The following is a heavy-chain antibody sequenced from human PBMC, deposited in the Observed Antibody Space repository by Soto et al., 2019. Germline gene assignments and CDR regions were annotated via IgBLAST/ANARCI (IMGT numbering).Heavy chain of an antibody. CDR3: AKDRECTTSNCDVMNYFDY. V-gene: IGHV3-23*01. CDR1: GFTFGRYS. Sequence: GGSLRLSCAASGFTFGRYSMSWVRLAPGEGLQWISGISGTGGRAYYADSLEGRFIISRDNSKNTLYLQMNSLRAEDTAVYYCAKDRECTTSNCDVMNYFDYWGQGTQVTVSS. D-gene: IGHD2-8*01. CDR2: ISGTGGRA. J-gene: IGHJ4*02.